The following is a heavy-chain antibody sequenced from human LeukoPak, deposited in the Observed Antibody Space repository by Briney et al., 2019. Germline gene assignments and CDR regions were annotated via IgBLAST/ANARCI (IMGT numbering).Heavy chain of an antibody. CDR3: AGFDCSGDCYSAFDY. Sequence: SETLSLTCTVSGGSISSYYWSWIRQPPGKGLEWIGYISYSGSTNYNPSLKSRVTISVDTSKNQFSLKLSSVTAADTAVYYCAGFDCSGDCYSAFDYWGQGTLVTVSS. CDR1: GGSISSYY. CDR2: ISYSGST. V-gene: IGHV4-59*01. D-gene: IGHD2-21*02. J-gene: IGHJ4*02.